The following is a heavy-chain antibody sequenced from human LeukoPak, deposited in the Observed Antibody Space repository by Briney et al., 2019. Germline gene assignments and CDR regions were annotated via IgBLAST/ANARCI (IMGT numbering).Heavy chain of an antibody. J-gene: IGHJ3*02. V-gene: IGHV4-30-2*01. Sequence: SETLSLTCAVSGGSISSGGYSWSWIRQPPGKGLEWIGCIYHSGSTYYNPSLKSRVTISVDRSKNQFSLKLSSVTAADTAVYYCAGGYNFGAFDIWGQGTMVTVSS. CDR2: IYHSGST. CDR3: AGGYNFGAFDI. D-gene: IGHD5-24*01. CDR1: GGSISSGGYS.